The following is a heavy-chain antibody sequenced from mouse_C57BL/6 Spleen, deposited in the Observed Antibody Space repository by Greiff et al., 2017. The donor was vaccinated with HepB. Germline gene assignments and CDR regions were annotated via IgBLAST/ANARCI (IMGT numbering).Heavy chain of an antibody. Sequence: DVKLVESGGGLVKPGGSLKLSCAASGFTFSSYTMSWVRQTPEKRLEWVATISGGGGNTYYPDSVKGRFTISRDNAKNTLYLQMSSLRSEDTALYYCARQRDVDYFDYWGQGTTLTVSS. D-gene: IGHD3-3*01. CDR3: ARQRDVDYFDY. CDR2: ISGGGGNT. CDR1: GFTFSSYT. V-gene: IGHV5-9*01. J-gene: IGHJ2*01.